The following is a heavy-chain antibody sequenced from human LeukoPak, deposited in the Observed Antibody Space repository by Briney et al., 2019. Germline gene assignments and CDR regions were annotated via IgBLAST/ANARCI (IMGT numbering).Heavy chain of an antibody. CDR2: IGTAGDT. J-gene: IGHJ6*02. CDR3: ARGGFGELLYGSYYYYGMDV. D-gene: IGHD3-10*01. CDR1: GFTFSSYD. Sequence: GGSLRLSCAASGFTFSSYDMHWVRQATGKGLEWVSAIGTAGDTYYPGSVKGRFTISRENAKNSLYLQMNSLRAGDTAVYYCARGGFGELLYGSYYYYGMDVWGQGTTVTVSS. V-gene: IGHV3-13*01.